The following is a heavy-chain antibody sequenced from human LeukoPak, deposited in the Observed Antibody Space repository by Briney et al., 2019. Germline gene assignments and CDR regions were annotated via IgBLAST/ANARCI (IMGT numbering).Heavy chain of an antibody. D-gene: IGHD3-3*01. CDR3: ARDQPLRGREWFLQPFDY. V-gene: IGHV4-39*07. CDR2: IHHSGST. CDR1: GDSISSNTSY. Sequence: NPSETLSLACSVSGDSISSNTSYWGWIRQPPGKGLEWIGSIHHSGSTYYNPSLESRVTYFDPSLTSRVTISIDTSKNQFSLKLSPVAAADTAVYYCARDQPLRGREWFLQPFDYWGQGTLVTVSS. J-gene: IGHJ4*02.